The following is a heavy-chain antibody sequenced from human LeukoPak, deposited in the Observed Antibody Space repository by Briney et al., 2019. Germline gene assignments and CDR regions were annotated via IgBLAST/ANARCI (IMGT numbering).Heavy chain of an antibody. V-gene: IGHV4-34*01. CDR3: ARGPRLRYCSSTSCYRSNWFDP. D-gene: IGHD2-2*01. CDR1: GGYFSGYY. Sequence: SETLSLTCAVYGGYFSGYYWSWIRQPPGTGLEWIGEINHSGSTNYNPSLKSRVTISVDTSKNQFSLKLSSVTAADTAVYYCARGPRLRYCSSTSCYRSNWFDPWGQGTLVTVSS. CDR2: INHSGST. J-gene: IGHJ5*02.